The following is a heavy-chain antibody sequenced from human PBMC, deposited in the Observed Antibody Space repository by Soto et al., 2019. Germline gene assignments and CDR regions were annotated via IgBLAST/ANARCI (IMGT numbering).Heavy chain of an antibody. CDR3: ARLAKEENLMVGSWYFIDY. J-gene: IGHJ4*02. D-gene: IGHD6-13*01. V-gene: IGHV4-31*03. Sequence: SETLSLTCSVSGGSISSGGYFYSWIRQHPGQGLEWIGSIYYSGRTYYNASLQSRLSMSVDTSKNHFSLKLTSVTAADTAVYFCARLAKEENLMVGSWYFIDYWGQGVMVTLS. CDR1: GGSISSGGYF. CDR2: IYYSGRT.